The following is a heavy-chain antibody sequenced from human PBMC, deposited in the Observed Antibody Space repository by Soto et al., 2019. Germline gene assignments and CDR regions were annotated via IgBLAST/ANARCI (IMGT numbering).Heavy chain of an antibody. J-gene: IGHJ6*02. CDR3: AKDMVRGASEYYYYYYGMDV. V-gene: IGHV3-23*01. D-gene: IGHD3-10*01. CDR2: VLQTGGGT. CDR1: GFTFNNYA. Sequence: PGGSLRLSCAASGFTFNNYAMTWVRQAPGKGPEWVSTVLQTGGGTFYADSVKGRFTISRDNSKNTLYLQMNSLRAEDTAVYYCAKDMVRGASEYYYYYYGMDVWGQGTTVTVSS.